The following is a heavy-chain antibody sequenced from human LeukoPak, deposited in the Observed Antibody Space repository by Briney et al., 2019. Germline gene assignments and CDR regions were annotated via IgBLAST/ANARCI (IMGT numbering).Heavy chain of an antibody. CDR1: GVSISGYY. D-gene: IGHD2-15*01. V-gene: IGHV4-59*01. J-gene: IGHJ4*02. CDR2: IHYSGTT. CDR3: ARGAAATRDY. Sequence: SETLSLTCTVSGVSISGYYWSWIRQPPGKGLEWIGYIHYSGTTDYNPSLKSRVTISVDTSKNQFSLKLTSVTAADTAVYYCARGAAATRDYWGQGILVTVSS.